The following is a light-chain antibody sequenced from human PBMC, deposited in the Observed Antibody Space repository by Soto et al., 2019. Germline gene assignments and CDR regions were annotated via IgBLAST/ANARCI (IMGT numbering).Light chain of an antibody. CDR3: QQYAASPLT. V-gene: IGKV3-20*01. CDR1: QSVSSNY. CDR2: RAS. Sequence: EIVLTQSSGTLSLSPGERVTLSCRASQSVSSNYLAWYQQKSGQAPRLLIYRASTRATGIPDRFSGSGSGTDFSLIISILEPEDSAVYYCQQYAASPLTFGGGNKLEIK. J-gene: IGKJ4*01.